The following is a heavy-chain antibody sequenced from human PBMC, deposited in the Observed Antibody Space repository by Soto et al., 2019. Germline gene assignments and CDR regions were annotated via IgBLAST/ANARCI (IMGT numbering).Heavy chain of an antibody. CDR3: VRSSVSSWCVYYFDY. V-gene: IGHV3-33*01. CDR1: GFTCSTYG. CDR2: IWNDGSNK. D-gene: IGHD6-13*01. J-gene: IGHJ4*02. Sequence: QVQLVESGGGVVQPGRSLSLSCAASGFTCSTYGMHWVRQAPGKGLEWVAVIWNDGSNKYYADSVKSRFTISRDNSKDTLYIEMNSLRAADTAVYYCVRSSVSSWCVYYFDYWGQGTLVTVSS.